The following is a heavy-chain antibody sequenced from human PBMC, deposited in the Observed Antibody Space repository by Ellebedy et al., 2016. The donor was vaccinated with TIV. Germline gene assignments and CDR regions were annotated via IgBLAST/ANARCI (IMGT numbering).Heavy chain of an antibody. CDR2: ISGGGGST. Sequence: GGSLRLXCAASGFTFSSYAVSWVRQSPGKGLEWVSAISGGGGSTYYADSVKGRFTISRDNPKNTLYLQMNNLRAEDTAVYYCAKDRDDDGDFVFDSWGQGTLVTVSS. V-gene: IGHV3-23*01. CDR1: GFTFSSYA. D-gene: IGHD4-17*01. CDR3: AKDRDDDGDFVFDS. J-gene: IGHJ4*02.